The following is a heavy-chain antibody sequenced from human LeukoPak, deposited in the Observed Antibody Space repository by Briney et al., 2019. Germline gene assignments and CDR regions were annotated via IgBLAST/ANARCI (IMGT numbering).Heavy chain of an antibody. CDR2: IYSGGST. D-gene: IGHD6-19*01. CDR1: GFTVGSNY. V-gene: IGHV3-53*01. CDR3: ARDMAVAEYYFDY. J-gene: IGHJ4*02. Sequence: GGSLRLSCAASGFTVGSNYMSWVRQAPGKGLEWVSVIYSGGSTYYADSVKGRFTISRDNSKNTLYLQMNSLRAEDTAVYYCARDMAVAEYYFDYWGQGTLVTVSS.